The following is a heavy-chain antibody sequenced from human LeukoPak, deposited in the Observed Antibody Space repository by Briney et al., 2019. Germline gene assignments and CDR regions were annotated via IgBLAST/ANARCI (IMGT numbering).Heavy chain of an antibody. D-gene: IGHD5-24*01. CDR1: GASISSSDHY. J-gene: IGHJ4*02. CDR3: VRMADY. V-gene: IGHV4-39*07. CDR2: IPYSGGT. Sequence: SETLSLTCTVSGASISSSDHYWGWIRQPPGKGLEWIGSIPYSGGTYYSPSLKSRVTMSVDAPKNQFSLKLTSVTAADTAVYYCVRMADYWGQGTLVAV.